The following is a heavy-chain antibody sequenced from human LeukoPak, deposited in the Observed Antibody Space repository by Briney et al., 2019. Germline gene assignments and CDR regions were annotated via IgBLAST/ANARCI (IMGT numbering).Heavy chain of an antibody. CDR2: TYYRSKWHN. CDR3: ARIKGSDINWFDP. Sequence: SQTLSLTCAISEDSVSSNSATWHWIRQSPSRGLEWLGRTYYRSKWHNDYAVSVKSRITINSDTSKNQFSLHLNSVTPEDTAVYYCARIKGSDINWFDPRGQGTLVTVSS. D-gene: IGHD2-15*01. J-gene: IGHJ5*02. CDR1: EDSVSSNSAT. V-gene: IGHV6-1*01.